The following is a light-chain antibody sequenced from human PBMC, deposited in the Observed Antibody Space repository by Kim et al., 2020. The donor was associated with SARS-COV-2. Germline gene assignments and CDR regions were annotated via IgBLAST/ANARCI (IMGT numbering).Light chain of an antibody. J-gene: IGLJ3*02. CDR2: QDT. CDR3: QAWDSSAVV. Sequence: SYELTQPPSVSVSPGQTASITCSGDKLGEKYTCWYQQKPGQSPVLVIYQDTKRPSGIPERFSGYTSVNTATLTISGTQAVDEADYYCQAWDSSAVVFGLGTQLTVL. V-gene: IGLV3-1*01. CDR1: KLGEKY.